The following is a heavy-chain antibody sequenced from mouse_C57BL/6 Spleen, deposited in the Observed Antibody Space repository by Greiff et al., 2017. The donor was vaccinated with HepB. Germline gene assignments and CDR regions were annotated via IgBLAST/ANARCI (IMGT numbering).Heavy chain of an antibody. J-gene: IGHJ1*03. CDR1: GYTFTSYW. CDR2: IHPNSGST. D-gene: IGHD1-1*01. Sequence: VQVQQPGAELVKPGASVKLSCKASGYTFTSYWMHWVKQRPGQGLEWIGMIHPNSGSTNYNEKFKSKATLTVDKSSSTAYMQLSSLTSEDSAVYYCARGPCDYSSSHWYFDVWGTGTTVTVSS. V-gene: IGHV1-64*01. CDR3: ARGPCDYSSSHWYFDV.